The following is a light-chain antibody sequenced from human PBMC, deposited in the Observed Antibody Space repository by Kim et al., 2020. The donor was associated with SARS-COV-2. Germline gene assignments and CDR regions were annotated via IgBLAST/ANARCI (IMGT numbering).Light chain of an antibody. Sequence: FAIVGDRGTSTCRTSQGMSSWLVGYKQKPGKAPKILIYAASSMQSGVASRFRGSGSGTDFTLIISSMQPGDFATYYCQQANSFPRTFGQGTKLEI. V-gene: IGKV1-12*01. CDR3: QQANSFPRT. CDR1: QGMSSW. J-gene: IGKJ2*01. CDR2: AAS.